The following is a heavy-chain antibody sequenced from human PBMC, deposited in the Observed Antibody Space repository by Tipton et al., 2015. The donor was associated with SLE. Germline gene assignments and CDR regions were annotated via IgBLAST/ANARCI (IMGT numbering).Heavy chain of an antibody. V-gene: IGHV4-39*07. CDR3: ASIVWGGGSFQY. CDR2: IYYSGST. J-gene: IGHJ4*02. Sequence: TLSLTCTVSGGSISSSSYYWGWIRQPPGKGLEWIGSIYYSGSTYYNPSLKSRVTISVDTSKNQFSLKLSSVTAADTAVYYCASIVWGGGSFQYWGQGILVTVSS. D-gene: IGHD3-16*01. CDR1: GGSISSSSYY.